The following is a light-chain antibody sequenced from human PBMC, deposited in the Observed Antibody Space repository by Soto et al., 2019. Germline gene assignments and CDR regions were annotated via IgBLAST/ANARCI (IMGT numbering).Light chain of an antibody. V-gene: IGKV3-15*01. Sequence: MTQSPATLSVSPGERVTLSCWTSHSVNSHVAWYQQKPGHAPRILLYGASTRATGIPVRFSGSGFGTEFTLTIRSLQSEDFAVYYCQQYKNWPLFRQGTRLEI. J-gene: IGKJ5*01. CDR2: GAS. CDR1: HSVNSH. CDR3: QQYKNWPL.